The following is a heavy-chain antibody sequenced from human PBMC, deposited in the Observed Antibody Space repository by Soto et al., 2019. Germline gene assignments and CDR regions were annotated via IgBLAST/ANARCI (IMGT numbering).Heavy chain of an antibody. J-gene: IGHJ5*02. V-gene: IGHV1-3*01. CDR3: ARGIATGQLDP. Sequence: PSVTVSCKASGYTFTRYTMNWVRQAPGQRLEWMGWINPDNGNTKSSQKFQDRVIITRDTSASTAYMDLSSLRSEDTAVYYCARGIATGQLDPWGQGTLVTVSS. D-gene: IGHD2-15*01. CDR1: GYTFTRYT. CDR2: INPDNGNT.